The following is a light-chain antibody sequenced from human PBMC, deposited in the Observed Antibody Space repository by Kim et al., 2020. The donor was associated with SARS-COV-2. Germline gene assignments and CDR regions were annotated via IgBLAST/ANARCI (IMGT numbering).Light chain of an antibody. CDR1: ERGDKY. V-gene: IGLV3-1*01. J-gene: IGLJ1*01. CDR2: KDN. Sequence: SPRQTGSITCSGCERGDKYVCWYQQKPGPSPVVVIYKDNQRPSGVPERFSGSNSVNTATLTISGTQAMDEADYCCQAWDSSTHNYVFGAGTKVTVL. CDR3: QAWDSSTHNYV.